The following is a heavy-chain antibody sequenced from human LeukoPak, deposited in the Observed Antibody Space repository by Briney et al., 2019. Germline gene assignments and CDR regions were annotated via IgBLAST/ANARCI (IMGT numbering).Heavy chain of an antibody. CDR3: ARDSRSIRAAPVYYMDV. J-gene: IGHJ6*03. CDR1: GGTVISYA. V-gene: IGHV1-69*01. CDR2: IIPIFGTA. Sequence: GSSVKVSCKASGGTVISYAISWVRQAPGQGGEWMGGIIPIFGTANYAQKLQGRVTITADESTSTAYMELSSLRSEDTAVYYCARDSRSIRAAPVYYMDVWGKGTTVTVSS. D-gene: IGHD3-10*01.